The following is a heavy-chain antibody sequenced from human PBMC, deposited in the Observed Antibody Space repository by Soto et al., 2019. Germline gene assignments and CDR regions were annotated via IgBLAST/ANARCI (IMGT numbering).Heavy chain of an antibody. J-gene: IGHJ6*02. CDR2: ISSSSSYI. V-gene: IGHV3-21*01. CDR3: ARGDFWSGYYYGMDV. CDR1: EFTFRSYS. Sequence: PGGPLRASCAAPEFTFRSYSMNWVREAPGKGLEWVLSISSSSSYIYYADSVKGRFTSSRDNAKNTLYLQMNSLRAEDTAVYYCARGDFWSGYYYGMDVWGQGTTVTVSS. D-gene: IGHD3-3*01.